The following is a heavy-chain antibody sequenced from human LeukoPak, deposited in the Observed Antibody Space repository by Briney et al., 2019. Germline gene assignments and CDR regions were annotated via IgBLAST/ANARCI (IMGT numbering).Heavy chain of an antibody. J-gene: IGHJ3*02. CDR1: GYTFTGYY. CDR2: INPNSCGT. CDR3: AREWCSSTSCYMGEDAFDI. V-gene: IGHV1-2*02. D-gene: IGHD2-2*02. Sequence: GASVKVSCKASGYTFTGYYMHWVRQAPGQGLEWMGWINPNSCGTNYAQKFQGRVTMTRDTSISTAYMELSRLRSDDTAVYYCAREWCSSTSCYMGEDAFDIWGQGTMVTVSS.